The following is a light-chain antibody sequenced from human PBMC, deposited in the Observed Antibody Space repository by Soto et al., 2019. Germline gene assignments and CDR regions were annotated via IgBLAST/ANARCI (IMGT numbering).Light chain of an antibody. CDR2: QDS. V-gene: IGLV3-1*01. CDR3: QAWESSTAAV. J-gene: IGLJ2*01. CDR1: KLGDKY. Sequence: SYELTQPPSVSVSPGQTASITCSGDKLGDKYACWYQQKPGQSPVLVIYQDSKRPSGIPERFSGSHSGKTSTLNISRAQAMDEADYYWQAWESSTAAVFGGGTKLTVL.